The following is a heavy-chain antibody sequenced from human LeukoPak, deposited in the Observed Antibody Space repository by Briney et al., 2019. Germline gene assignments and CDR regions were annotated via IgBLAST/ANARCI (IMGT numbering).Heavy chain of an antibody. CDR1: GGSISSYY. CDR3: ARSGSYAAAGDY. CDR2: IYYSGST. Sequence: SETLSLTCTVSGGSISSYYWSWIRQPPGKGLEWIGYIYYSGSTNYNPSHKSRVTISLDTSKNQFSLKLSSVTAADTAVYYCARSGSYAAAGDYWGQGTLVTVSS. D-gene: IGHD2-15*01. V-gene: IGHV4-59*08. J-gene: IGHJ4*02.